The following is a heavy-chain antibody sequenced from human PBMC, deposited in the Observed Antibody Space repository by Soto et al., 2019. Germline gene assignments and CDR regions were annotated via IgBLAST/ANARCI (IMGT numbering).Heavy chain of an antibody. Sequence: QITLKESGPTLVKPTQTLTLTCTFSGFSLSTSGVGVGWIRQPPGKALEWLALIYWNDDKRYSPSLKSRLTITKDTSNNQVVLTMTNMDPVDTATYYCAHRRGSYYGHYFDYWGQGTLVTVSS. D-gene: IGHD1-26*01. J-gene: IGHJ4*02. V-gene: IGHV2-5*01. CDR1: GFSLSTSGVG. CDR3: AHRRGSYYGHYFDY. CDR2: IYWNDDK.